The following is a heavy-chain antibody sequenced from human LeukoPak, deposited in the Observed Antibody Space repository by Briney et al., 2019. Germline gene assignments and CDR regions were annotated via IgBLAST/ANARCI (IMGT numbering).Heavy chain of an antibody. CDR1: GGSISSYY. J-gene: IGHJ6*02. D-gene: IGHD6-6*01. Sequence: SETLSLTCTVSGGSISSYYWSWIRQPAGKGLEWIGRIYTSGSTNYNPSLKSRVTMSVDTSKNQFSLKLSSVTAADTAVCYCARVGGSPSGFYYYYGMDVWGQGTTVTVSS. CDR2: IYTSGST. CDR3: ARVGGSPSGFYYYYGMDV. V-gene: IGHV4-4*07.